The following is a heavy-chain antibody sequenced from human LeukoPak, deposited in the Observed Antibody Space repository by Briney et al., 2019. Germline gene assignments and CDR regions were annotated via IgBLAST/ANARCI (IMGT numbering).Heavy chain of an antibody. CDR3: ARDTVPLYCSSTSCYAPPYYYYGMDV. Sequence: GRSLRLSCAASGFTFDDYAMHWVRQAPGKGLEWVSGISWDSGSIGYADSVKGRFTISRDNAKNSLYLQMNSLRAEDTAVYYCARDTVPLYCSSTSCYAPPYYYYGMDVWGQGTTVTVSS. D-gene: IGHD2-2*01. V-gene: IGHV3-9*01. J-gene: IGHJ6*02. CDR1: GFTFDDYA. CDR2: ISWDSGSI.